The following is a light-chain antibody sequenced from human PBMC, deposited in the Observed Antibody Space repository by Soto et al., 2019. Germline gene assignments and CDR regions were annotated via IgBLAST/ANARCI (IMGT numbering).Light chain of an antibody. CDR2: GAS. CDR1: QSVSSSY. Sequence: PGERVNLSCRASQSVSSSYLTWYQQKPGQAPRLLIYGASTRATSIPARFSGSGSGTDFTLTISSLQPEDFAVYYCQQDTTFGQGTKVEIK. J-gene: IGKJ1*01. V-gene: IGKV3D-7*01. CDR3: QQDTT.